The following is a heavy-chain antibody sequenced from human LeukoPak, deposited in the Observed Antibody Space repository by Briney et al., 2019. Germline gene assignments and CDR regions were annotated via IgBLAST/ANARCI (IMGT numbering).Heavy chain of an antibody. CDR3: ATDRTLRGVPDY. CDR1: GYTLTELT. J-gene: IGHJ4*01. CDR2: FDPEDGET. D-gene: IGHD3-10*01. V-gene: IGHV1-24*01. Sequence: ASVKVSCKVSGYTLTELTMHWVRQAPGKGLEWMGGFDPEDGETIYAQKFQGRVTMTEDTSTDTAYMELSSLRSEDTAVYYCATDRTLRGVPDYWGXGTLVTVSS.